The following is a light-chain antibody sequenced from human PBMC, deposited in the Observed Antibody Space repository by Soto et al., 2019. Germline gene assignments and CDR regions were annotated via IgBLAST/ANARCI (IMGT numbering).Light chain of an antibody. CDR2: GAS. J-gene: IGKJ4*02. CDR1: QSVSSN. Sequence: EIVMTQSPATLSVSPGERDTLSCSASQSVSSNLAWYQQKPGQAPRLLSYGASTRATGIPARFSRSGSGTEFTLTISSLQSEDFAVYCCKQYNNWPPLTFGGGTKVEIK. V-gene: IGKV3-15*01. CDR3: KQYNNWPPLT.